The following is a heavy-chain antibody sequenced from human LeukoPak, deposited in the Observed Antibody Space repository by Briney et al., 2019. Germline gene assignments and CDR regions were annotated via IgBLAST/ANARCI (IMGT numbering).Heavy chain of an antibody. CDR2: ISAYNGNT. CDR3: ERAWQYGSGSYYNRAYYFDY. CDR1: GYTFTSYG. D-gene: IGHD3-10*01. V-gene: IGHV1-18*01. J-gene: IGHJ4*02. Sequence: ASVKVSCKASGYTFTSYGISWVRQAAGQGLGWMGCISAYNGNTNYAQKLQGRVTMTTDTSTRTAYMELRSLRYDATGVYYCERAWQYGSGSYYNRAYYFDYWGQGTLVTVSS.